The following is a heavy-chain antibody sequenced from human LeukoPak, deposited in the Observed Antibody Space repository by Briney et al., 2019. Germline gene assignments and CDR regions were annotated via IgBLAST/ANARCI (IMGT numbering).Heavy chain of an antibody. CDR2: IKPNSGGT. D-gene: IGHD2-2*01. Sequence: ASVKVSCKASGYTFTDYYMHWVRQAPGQGLEWMGRIKPNSGGTNYGQKFQGRATMTRDTSISTAYMELSRLRSDDTAVYYCTRAPGYLCSITSCYESLSFDYWGQGTLVTVSS. CDR1: GYTFTDYY. CDR3: TRAPGYLCSITSCYESLSFDY. J-gene: IGHJ4*02. V-gene: IGHV1-2*06.